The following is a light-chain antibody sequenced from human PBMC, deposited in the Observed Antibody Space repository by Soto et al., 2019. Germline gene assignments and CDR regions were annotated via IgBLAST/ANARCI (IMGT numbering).Light chain of an antibody. V-gene: IGLV2-14*01. Sequence: QSALTQPASVSGSPGQPITISCAVTSSDIGYYNYVSWYQQHPGKAPKLMIDQVSHRPSGVSNRLSGSKSGYTASLTISVLQAEDEADDHCTSFTSSNTWVFGGGTKLTVL. J-gene: IGLJ3*02. CDR2: QVS. CDR3: TSFTSSNTWV. CDR1: SSDIGYYNY.